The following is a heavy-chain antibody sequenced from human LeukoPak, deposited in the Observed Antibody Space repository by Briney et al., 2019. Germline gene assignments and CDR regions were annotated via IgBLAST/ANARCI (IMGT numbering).Heavy chain of an antibody. V-gene: IGHV3-66*01. CDR1: GFTVSSNY. Sequence: GGSLRLSCAASGFTVSSNYMSWVRQAPGKGLEWVSVIYNGGTTYYADSVKGRFTISRDNSKNTLYLQMNRLRAEDTAVYYCARGVTPDWFDPWGQGTLVTVSS. CDR3: ARGVTPDWFDP. D-gene: IGHD2-21*02. CDR2: IYNGGTT. J-gene: IGHJ5*02.